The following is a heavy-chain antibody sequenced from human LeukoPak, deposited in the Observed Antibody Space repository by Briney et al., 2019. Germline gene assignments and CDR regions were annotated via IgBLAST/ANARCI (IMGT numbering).Heavy chain of an antibody. J-gene: IGHJ4*02. D-gene: IGHD2-21*02. Sequence: SETLSLTCAVSGGSISSGGYSWSWIRQPPGKGLEWIGYIYHSGSTYYNPSLKSRVTISVDRSKNQFSLKLSSVTAADTAVYYCARAIVVVTAIYFDYWGQGTLVTVSS. CDR1: GGSISSGGYS. CDR2: IYHSGST. V-gene: IGHV4-30-2*01. CDR3: ARAIVVVTAIYFDY.